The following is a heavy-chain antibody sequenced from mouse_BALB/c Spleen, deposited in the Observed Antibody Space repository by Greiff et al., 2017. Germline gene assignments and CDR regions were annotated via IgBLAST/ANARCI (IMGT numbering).Heavy chain of an antibody. CDR3: ARSGGNYDYYAMDY. J-gene: IGHJ4*01. Sequence: EVQLQQSGPELVKPGASMKISCKASGYSFTGYTMNWVKQSHGKNLEWIGLINPYNGGTSYNQKFKGKATLTADKSSSTAYMQLSSLTSVDAAVYFCARSGGNYDYYAMDYWGQGTSVTVSS. CDR2: INPYNGGT. D-gene: IGHD2-1*01. V-gene: IGHV1S135*01. CDR1: GYSFTGYT.